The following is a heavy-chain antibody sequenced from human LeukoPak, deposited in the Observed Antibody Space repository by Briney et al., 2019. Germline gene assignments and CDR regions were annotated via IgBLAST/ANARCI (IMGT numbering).Heavy chain of an antibody. CDR3: AKCRVETYSSGWFNWLDP. CDR2: IKSDGKT. D-gene: IGHD6-19*01. CDR1: GFTFNTYA. J-gene: IGHJ5*02. V-gene: IGHV3-23*01. Sequence: GGSLRLSCAASGFTFNTYAMSWVRQAPGVGMEWVAAIKSDGKTHYADSVKGRFTISRDNSKNTLSLQMNSLRAEDTALYYCAKCRVETYSSGWFNWLDPWGKGTQVTVSS.